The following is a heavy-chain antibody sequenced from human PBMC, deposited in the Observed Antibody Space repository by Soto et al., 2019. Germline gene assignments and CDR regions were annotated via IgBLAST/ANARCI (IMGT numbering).Heavy chain of an antibody. Sequence: SETLSLTCTVSGGSISSGGYYWSWIRQHPGKGLEWIGYIYYSGSTYYNPSLKSRVTISVDTSKNQFSLKLSSVTAADTAVYYCARGIRNWNYYYYMDVWGKGTTVTVSS. CDR1: GGSISSGGYY. D-gene: IGHD1-1*01. CDR2: IYYSGST. CDR3: ARGIRNWNYYYYMDV. V-gene: IGHV4-31*03. J-gene: IGHJ6*03.